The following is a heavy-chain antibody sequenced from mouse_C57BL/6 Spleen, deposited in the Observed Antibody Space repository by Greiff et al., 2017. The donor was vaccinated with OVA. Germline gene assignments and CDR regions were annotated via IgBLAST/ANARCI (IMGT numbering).Heavy chain of an antibody. CDR2: ISDGGSYT. CDR3: ARDREVANLCWDFDV. Sequence: EVKLVESGGGLVKPGGSLKLSCAASGFTFSSYAMSWVRQTPEQRLEWVATISDGGSYTYYPDNVKGRFTISRDNATNNLYLQMSHLKSEDTAMYYCARDREVANLCWDFDVWGTGTTVTVSS. D-gene: IGHD1-1*01. J-gene: IGHJ1*03. CDR1: GFTFSSYA. V-gene: IGHV5-4*01.